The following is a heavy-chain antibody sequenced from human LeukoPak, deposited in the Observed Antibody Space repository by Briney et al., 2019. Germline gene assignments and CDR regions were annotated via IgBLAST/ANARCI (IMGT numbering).Heavy chain of an antibody. CDR2: ISYDGSNK. CDR1: GFTFSSYA. J-gene: IGHJ4*02. Sequence: GGSLRLSCAASGFTFSSYAMHWVRQAPGKGLEWVAVISYDGSNKYYADSVKGRFTISRDNSKNTLYLQMNSLRAEDTAVYYCAKARGGQYGDYTFDYWGQGTLVTVSS. D-gene: IGHD4-17*01. V-gene: IGHV3-30*04. CDR3: AKARGGQYGDYTFDY.